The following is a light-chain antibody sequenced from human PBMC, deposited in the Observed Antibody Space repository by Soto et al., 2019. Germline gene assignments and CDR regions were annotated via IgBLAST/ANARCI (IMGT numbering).Light chain of an antibody. CDR3: HQRSTWPFT. CDR2: DAS. J-gene: IGKJ3*01. Sequence: EIVLTQSPATLSLSPGERATLSCRASQSISSYLAWYQQKPDQAPRLLIYDASNRATGIPARFSVSWSGTDFTLTISSLEPDDFVVSYCHQRSTWPFTFGPGTKVDIK. V-gene: IGKV3-11*01. CDR1: QSISSY.